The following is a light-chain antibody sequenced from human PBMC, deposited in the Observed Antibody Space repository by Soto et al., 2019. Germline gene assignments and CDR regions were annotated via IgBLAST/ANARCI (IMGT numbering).Light chain of an antibody. CDR1: QSVSSN. CDR3: QQYNNWPAWT. CDR2: SAS. Sequence: EIVMTQSPATLSVSPGERATLSCRASQSVSSNLAWYQQKPGQAPRLLIYSASTRATGIPARFSGSGSGTDFTLTISSLQSEDFAVYYCQQYNNWPAWTFGQGTKVEIK. V-gene: IGKV3-15*01. J-gene: IGKJ1*01.